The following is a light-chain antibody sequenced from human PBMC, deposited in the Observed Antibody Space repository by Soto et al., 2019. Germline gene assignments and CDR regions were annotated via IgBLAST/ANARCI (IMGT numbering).Light chain of an antibody. Sequence: DIQMTHSPSSLSASVGDIVTITCRASRSISSYLNWYQQKPGKAPKLLIYAASSLQSWVPSRFSGSGSGTDFTLTISSLQPEDFATYYCQQSYSTPLSFGGGTRLEIK. V-gene: IGKV1-39*01. J-gene: IGKJ5*01. CDR1: RSISSY. CDR3: QQSYSTPLS. CDR2: AAS.